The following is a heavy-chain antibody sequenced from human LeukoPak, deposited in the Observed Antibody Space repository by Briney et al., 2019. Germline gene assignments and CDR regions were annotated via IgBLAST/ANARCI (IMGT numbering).Heavy chain of an antibody. J-gene: IGHJ3*02. CDR2: FSGSGGST. CDR1: GFTFSSYA. CDR3: ARDAIAFDI. V-gene: IGHV3-23*01. Sequence: PGGSLRLSCAASGFTFSSYAMSWVRQALGKGLECISGFSGSGGSTYYADSVKGRFTISRDNSKNTLYLQMNSLRAEDTAVYYCARDAIAFDIWGQGTMVTVSS.